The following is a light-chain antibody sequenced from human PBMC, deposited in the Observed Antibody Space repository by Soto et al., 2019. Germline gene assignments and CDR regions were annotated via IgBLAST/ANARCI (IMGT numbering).Light chain of an antibody. Sequence: DIQMTQSPSSLSASVGDRVTITCRASQSISSYLNWYQQKPGKAPKLLIYAASSLQSGVPSRFSGSGSGTDLTITISSLQPEDFATYYCQQTSSTPQTFGGGTKVDI. CDR1: QSISSY. CDR2: AAS. CDR3: QQTSSTPQT. J-gene: IGKJ4*01. V-gene: IGKV1-39*01.